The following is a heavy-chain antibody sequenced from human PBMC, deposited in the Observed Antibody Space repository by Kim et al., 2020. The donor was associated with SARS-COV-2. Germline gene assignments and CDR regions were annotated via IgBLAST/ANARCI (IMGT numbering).Heavy chain of an antibody. J-gene: IGHJ4*02. V-gene: IGHV3-23*01. Sequence: GGSTYSADSVKGRFTISRDNAKNPLYLQMNSLRAEDTAVYYCAKLSGSYGWGQGTLVTVSS. CDR3: AKLSGSYG. CDR2: GGST. D-gene: IGHD1-26*01.